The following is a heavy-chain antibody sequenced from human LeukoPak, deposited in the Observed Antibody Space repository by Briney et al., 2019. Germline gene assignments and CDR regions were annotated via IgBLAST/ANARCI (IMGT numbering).Heavy chain of an antibody. J-gene: IGHJ3*02. CDR3: ARWGSELPDDAFDI. Sequence: GGSLRLSCAASGFTFSRYWMSWVRQAPGKGLEWVANIRQDGSEKHYLDSVKGRITISRDNAKNSLYLQMNSLRVEDTAVYFCARWGSELPDDAFDIWGQGTLVTVSS. CDR2: IRQDGSEK. V-gene: IGHV3-7*01. CDR1: GFTFSRYW. D-gene: IGHD6-25*01.